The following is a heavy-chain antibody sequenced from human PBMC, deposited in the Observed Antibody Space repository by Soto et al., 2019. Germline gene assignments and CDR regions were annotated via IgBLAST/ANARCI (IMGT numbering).Heavy chain of an antibody. CDR2: IYSGGST. V-gene: IGHV3-66*01. CDR3: AREASRGFFAMFAFDI. CDR1: GFTVSSNY. J-gene: IGHJ3*02. Sequence: PGGSLRLFCAASGFTVSSNYMSWVRQAPGKGLEWVSVIYSGGSTYYADSVKGRFTISRDNSKNTLYLQMNSLRAEDTAVYYCAREASRGFFAMFAFDIWGQGTMVTVSS. D-gene: IGHD3-10*02.